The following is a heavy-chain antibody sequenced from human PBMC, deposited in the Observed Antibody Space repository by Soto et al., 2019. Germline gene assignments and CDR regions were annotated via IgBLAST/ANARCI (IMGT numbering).Heavy chain of an antibody. J-gene: IGHJ4*02. CDR1: GVSISSHDW. CDR2: SNQSGST. CDR3: AARDNSRFY. D-gene: IGHD6-13*01. V-gene: IGHV4-4*02. Sequence: QVQLQESGPGLVKPSGTLSLTCAVSGVSISSHDWWTWVRQPPGKVLEWIGESNQSGSTNYTSSLESRVTIEVDTSKNQFSLKLRSVTVADTAVYYCAARDNSRFYWGQGTLVTVSS.